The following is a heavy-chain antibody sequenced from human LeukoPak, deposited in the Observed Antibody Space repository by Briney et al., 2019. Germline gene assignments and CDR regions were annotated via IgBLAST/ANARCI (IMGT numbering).Heavy chain of an antibody. CDR2: IYSGGST. Sequence: GGSLRLSCAASGFTFSSYGMSWVRQAPGKGLEWVSVIYSGGSTYYADSVKGRFTISRDNSKNTLYLQMNSLRAEDTAVYYCARAPYYYDSSGSAVNDYWGQGTLVTVSS. J-gene: IGHJ4*02. CDR1: GFTFSSYG. V-gene: IGHV3-66*01. D-gene: IGHD3-22*01. CDR3: ARAPYYYDSSGSAVNDY.